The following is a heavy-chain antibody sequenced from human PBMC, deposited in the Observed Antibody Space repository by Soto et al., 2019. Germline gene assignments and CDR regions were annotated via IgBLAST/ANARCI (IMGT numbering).Heavy chain of an antibody. CDR3: ARDTFMVRGVNSTY. CDR1: DGSISSSNW. CDR2: IYHSGST. J-gene: IGHJ4*02. V-gene: IGHV4-4*02. D-gene: IGHD3-10*01. Sequence: SETLSLTCAVSDGSISSSNWWSWVRQPPGKGLEWIGEIYHSGSTNYNPSLKSRVTIPVDKSKNQCTLKLSPVTAADTAVYYCARDTFMVRGVNSTYWAQGTLVPV.